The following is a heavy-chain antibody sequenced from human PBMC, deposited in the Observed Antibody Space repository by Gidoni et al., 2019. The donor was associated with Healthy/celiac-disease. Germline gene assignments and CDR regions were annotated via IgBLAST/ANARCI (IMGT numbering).Heavy chain of an antibody. CDR3: AGGYCSGGSGYYYYGMDV. CDR2: IYYSGST. CDR1: GGSISSSSYY. V-gene: IGHV4-39*01. D-gene: IGHD2-15*01. J-gene: IGHJ6*04. Sequence: QLQLQESGPGLVKPSETLSLTCTVSGGSISSSSYYWGWIRQPPGKGLEWIGSIYYSGSTYYNPSLKSRVTISVDTSKNQFSLKLSSVTAADTAVYYWAGGYCSGGSGYYYYGMDVWGKGTTVTVSS.